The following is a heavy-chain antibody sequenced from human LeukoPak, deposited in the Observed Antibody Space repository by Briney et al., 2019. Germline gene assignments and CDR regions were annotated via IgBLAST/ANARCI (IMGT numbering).Heavy chain of an antibody. J-gene: IGHJ4*02. CDR2: IYTSGST. CDR1: GGSISSGSYY. CDR3: ARVKVAGYSSGWYLGYFGY. Sequence: SQTLSLTCTVSGGSISSGSYYWSWIRQPAGKGLEWIGRIYTSGSTNYNPSLKSRVTISVDTSKNQFSLKLSSVTAADTAVYYCARVKVAGYSSGWYLGYFGYWGQGTLVTVSS. D-gene: IGHD6-19*01. V-gene: IGHV4-61*02.